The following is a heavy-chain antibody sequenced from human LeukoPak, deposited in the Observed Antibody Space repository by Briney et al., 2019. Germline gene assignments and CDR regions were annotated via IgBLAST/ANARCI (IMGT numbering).Heavy chain of an antibody. CDR2: IYTDGSST. J-gene: IGHJ4*02. D-gene: IGHD1-14*01. CDR3: ARGASNRFDY. CDR1: GFTFSDYW. V-gene: IGHV3-74*01. Sequence: GGSLRLSCAASGFTFSDYWMHWVRQAPGKGLVWVSRIYTDGSSTNYADSVKGRFTISRDNAKNTLYLQMNSLRGEDTAVYYCARGASNRFDYWGQGTLVTVSS.